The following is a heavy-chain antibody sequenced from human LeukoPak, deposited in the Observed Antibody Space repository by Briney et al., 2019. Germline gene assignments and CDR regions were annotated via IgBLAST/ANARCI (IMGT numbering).Heavy chain of an antibody. CDR1: GGSISSGGYY. Sequence: PSETLSLTCTVSGGSISSGGYYWSWIRQPPGKGLEWIGYIYHSGSTYYNPSLKSRVTISVDRSKNQFSLKLSSVTAADTAVYHCASSASSGSDYWGQGTLVTVSS. D-gene: IGHD6-19*01. V-gene: IGHV4-30-2*01. CDR3: ASSASSGSDY. CDR2: IYHSGST. J-gene: IGHJ4*02.